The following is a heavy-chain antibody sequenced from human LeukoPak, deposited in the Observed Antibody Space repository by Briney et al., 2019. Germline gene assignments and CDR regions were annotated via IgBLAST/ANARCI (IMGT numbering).Heavy chain of an antibody. V-gene: IGHV3-30*02. CDR3: AKTFLEWFGSFQVGYMDV. CDR1: GFSFSTYG. J-gene: IGHJ6*03. CDR2: IRFDGGKK. D-gene: IGHD3-3*01. Sequence: PGGSLRLSCAASGFSFSTYGFHWVRQAPGKGLEWVTFIRFDGGKKNYADSVKGRFAISRDNSKNTVYLQMNSLRAEDTAVYYCAKTFLEWFGSFQVGYMDVWGKGTTVTVSS.